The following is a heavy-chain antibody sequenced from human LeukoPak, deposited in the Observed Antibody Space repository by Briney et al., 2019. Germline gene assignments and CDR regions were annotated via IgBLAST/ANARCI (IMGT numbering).Heavy chain of an antibody. D-gene: IGHD3-22*01. J-gene: IGHJ3*02. Sequence: PSQTLSLTCTVSGGSISSGDYYWSWIRQPPGKGLEWIGYIYYSGSTYYNPSLKSRVTISVDTSKNQFSLKLSSVTAADTAVYYCARVSYYDSSGYPGDAFDIWGQGTMVTVSS. CDR2: IYYSGST. CDR3: ARVSYYDSSGYPGDAFDI. V-gene: IGHV4-30-4*08. CDR1: GGSISSGDYY.